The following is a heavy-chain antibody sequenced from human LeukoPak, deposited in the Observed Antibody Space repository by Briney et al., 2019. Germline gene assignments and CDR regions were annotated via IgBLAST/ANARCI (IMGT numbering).Heavy chain of an antibody. CDR2: ISSSSSYI. Sequence: GGSLRLSYAASGFTFSSYSMNWVRQAPGKGLEWVSSISSSSSYIYYADSVKGRFTISRDNGKNSLYLQMYSLRAEDTAVYYCARIYRYCSSTSCYVSNSYYMDVWGKGTTVTVSS. CDR3: ARIYRYCSSTSCYVSNSYYMDV. CDR1: GFTFSSYS. J-gene: IGHJ6*03. D-gene: IGHD2-2*01. V-gene: IGHV3-21*01.